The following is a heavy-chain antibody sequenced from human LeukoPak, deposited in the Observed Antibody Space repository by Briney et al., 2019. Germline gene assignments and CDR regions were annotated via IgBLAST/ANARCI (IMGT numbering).Heavy chain of an antibody. J-gene: IGHJ3*02. CDR3: AKGRYYYDNSDAFEI. CDR2: ISGSGSST. D-gene: IGHD3-22*01. CDR1: GFTFSSYA. V-gene: IGHV3-23*01. Sequence: GGSLRLSCAASGFTFSSYAMNWVRQAPGKGLEWVSTISGSGSSTYYADSVKGRFTISRDNSKNTLYLRMNSLRAEDTAVYHCAKGRYYYDNSDAFEIWGQGTMVTVSS.